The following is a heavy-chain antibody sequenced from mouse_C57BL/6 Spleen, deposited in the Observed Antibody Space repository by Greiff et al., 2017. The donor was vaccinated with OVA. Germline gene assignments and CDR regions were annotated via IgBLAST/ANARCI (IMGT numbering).Heavy chain of an antibody. Sequence: VQLQQSGPVLVKPGASVKMSCKASGYTFTDYYMNWVKQSHGKSLEWIGVINPYNGGTSYNQKFKGKATLTVDKSSSTAYMELNSLTSEDSAVYYCARPPLDYAMDYWGQGTSVTVSS. CDR1: GYTFTDYY. CDR3: ARPPLDYAMDY. CDR2: INPYNGGT. V-gene: IGHV1-19*01. J-gene: IGHJ4*01.